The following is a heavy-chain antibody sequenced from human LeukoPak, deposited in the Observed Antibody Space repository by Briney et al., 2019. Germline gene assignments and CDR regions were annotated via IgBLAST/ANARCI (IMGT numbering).Heavy chain of an antibody. Sequence: PSETLSLTCIVSGGSISSISSNNYHWGWIRQPPGKGLEWIGSIYYSGSTYYNPSLKSRVTISVDTSKNQFSLKLSSVTAADTAVYYCARGLATTKRGWFDPWGQGTLVTVSS. CDR2: IYYSGST. V-gene: IGHV4-39*07. J-gene: IGHJ5*02. CDR3: ARGLATTKRGWFDP. CDR1: GGSISSISSNNYH. D-gene: IGHD5-24*01.